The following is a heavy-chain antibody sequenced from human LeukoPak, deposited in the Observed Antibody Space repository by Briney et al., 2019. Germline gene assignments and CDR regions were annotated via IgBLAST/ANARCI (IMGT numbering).Heavy chain of an antibody. CDR2: IKQDGSEI. D-gene: IGHD1-14*01. CDR3: AGGSGWITGD. V-gene: IGHV3-7*03. J-gene: IGHJ4*01. CDR1: GFTFGSYW. Sequence: GSLRLSCSASGFTFGSYWMNWVRQAPGKGPEWVANIKQDGSEINYVDSVKGRFIISRDNAKNSLYLQMNSLSVDDTAVYYCAGGSGWITGDWGHGTLVTVSS.